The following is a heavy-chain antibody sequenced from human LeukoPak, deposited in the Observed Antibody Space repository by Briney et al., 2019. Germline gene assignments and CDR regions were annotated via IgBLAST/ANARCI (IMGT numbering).Heavy chain of an antibody. Sequence: GESLKISCEGSGYSFTNYWIGWVRQMPEKGLEWMGIIFPDDSDTIYSPSFQGQVTISADKSISTAYLHWSSLKASDTAMYYCARSAFSSSSPPFDYWGQGTLVTVSS. CDR1: GYSFTNYW. J-gene: IGHJ4*02. D-gene: IGHD6-6*01. V-gene: IGHV5-51*01. CDR3: ARSAFSSSSPPFDY. CDR2: IFPDDSDT.